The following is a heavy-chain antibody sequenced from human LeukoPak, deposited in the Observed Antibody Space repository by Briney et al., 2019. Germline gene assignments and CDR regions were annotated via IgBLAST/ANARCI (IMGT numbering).Heavy chain of an antibody. J-gene: IGHJ4*02. CDR2: ISGSGGST. CDR1: GFTFSSYA. CDR3: AKRDLGPSGSRAYYFDY. D-gene: IGHD3-22*01. V-gene: IGHV3-23*01. Sequence: GGSLRLSCAASGFTFSSYAMSWVRQAPGKGLEWVSAISGSGGSTYYADSVKGRFTISRDNSKNTLYLQMDSLRAEDTAVYYCAKRDLGPSGSRAYYFDYWAREPWSPSPQ.